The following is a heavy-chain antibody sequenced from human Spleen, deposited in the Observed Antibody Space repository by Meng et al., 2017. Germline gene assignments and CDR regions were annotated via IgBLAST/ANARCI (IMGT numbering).Heavy chain of an antibody. V-gene: IGHV4-4*02. CDR1: GGRIMSSNW. CDR3: ARNGAYCLDS. D-gene: IGHD2-21*01. J-gene: IGHJ4*02. Sequence: QVQLPASGPGLAKPSGSLSLAFAVTGGRIMSSNWWRWVRPPPGKGLQWIREIYQSGSTSSYNPSLRSRVTMSLDTSRNQISLMLTSVTAADTAVYYCARNGAYCLDSWGQGTLLTVSS. CDR2: IYQSGST.